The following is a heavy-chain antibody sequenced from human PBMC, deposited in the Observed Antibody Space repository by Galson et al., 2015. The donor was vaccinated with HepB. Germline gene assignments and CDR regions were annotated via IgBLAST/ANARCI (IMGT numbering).Heavy chain of an antibody. Sequence: SLRLSCAASGLTFSAFSLNWVRQAPGKGLEWVSSITSTGNYIYYADSVKGRFTISRDDAKNSLYLQINNLRAGDTAVYYCARDVGTTTAIFDYWGQGTPVIVSS. CDR1: GLTFSAFS. J-gene: IGHJ4*02. CDR3: ARDVGTTTAIFDY. V-gene: IGHV3-21*01. CDR2: ITSTGNYI. D-gene: IGHD1-26*01.